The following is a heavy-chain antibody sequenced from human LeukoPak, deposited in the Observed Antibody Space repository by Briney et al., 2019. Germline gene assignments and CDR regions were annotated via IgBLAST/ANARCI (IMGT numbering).Heavy chain of an antibody. Sequence: SETLSLTCTVSGGSISSGIYYWTWIRQPAGKGLEWIGRIYTSGSTNYNPSLKSRVTMSVDTSKNQFSLKLSSVTAADTAVYYCARAWTDKYDNWGQGTLVTVSS. CDR3: ARAWTDKYDN. CDR2: IYTSGST. D-gene: IGHD3-22*01. J-gene: IGHJ4*02. V-gene: IGHV4-61*02. CDR1: GGSISSGIYY.